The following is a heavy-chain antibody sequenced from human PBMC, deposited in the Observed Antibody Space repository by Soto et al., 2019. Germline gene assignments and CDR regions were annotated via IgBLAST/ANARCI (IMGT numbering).Heavy chain of an antibody. CDR2: IIPSFGTA. Sequence: SVKVSCKASGGTFSSYAISWVRQAPGQGLEWMGGIIPSFGTANYAQRFQGRVTITADESTSTAYMELSSLRAEDTAVYYCARGSVGVNYYYGMDVWGQGTTVTVSS. CDR3: ARGSVGVNYYYGMDV. CDR1: GGTFSSYA. J-gene: IGHJ6*02. D-gene: IGHD2-21*01. V-gene: IGHV1-69*13.